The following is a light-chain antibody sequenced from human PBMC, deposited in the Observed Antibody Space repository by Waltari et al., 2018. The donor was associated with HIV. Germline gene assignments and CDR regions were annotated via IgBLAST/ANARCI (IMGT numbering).Light chain of an antibody. CDR1: TSNIWSNY. V-gene: IGLV1-51*01. CDR3: ATWDSDLRGWV. CDR2: DND. J-gene: IGLJ3*02. Sequence: QSVLTQPPSVSAAPGQKVAISCSGSTSNIWSNYVSWYQHLPGAAPKLLISDNDPRPSGIPDRFSGSKSDTSATLGITGLQTGDEADYYCATWDSDLRGWVFGGGTKLAVL.